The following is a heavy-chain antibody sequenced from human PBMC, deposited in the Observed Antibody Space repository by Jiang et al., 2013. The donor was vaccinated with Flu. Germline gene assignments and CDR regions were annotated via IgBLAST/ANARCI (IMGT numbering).Heavy chain of an antibody. J-gene: IGHJ4*02. CDR2: IRYDGSNK. D-gene: IGHD3-22*01. V-gene: IGHV3-30*02. CDR1: GFTFSSYG. Sequence: QLVESGGGVVQPGGSLRLSCAASGFTFSSYGMHWVRQAPGKGLEWVAFIRYDGSNKYYADSVKGRFTISRDNSKNTLYLQMNSLRAEDTAVYYCAKDVSHLDYDSSGPVFDYWGQGTLVTVSS. CDR3: AKDVSHLDYDSSGPVFDY.